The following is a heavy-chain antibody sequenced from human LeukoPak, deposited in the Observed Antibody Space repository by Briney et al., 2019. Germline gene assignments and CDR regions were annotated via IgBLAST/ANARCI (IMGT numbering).Heavy chain of an antibody. D-gene: IGHD5-18*01. CDR1: GFTFSSYA. CDR2: ISGSGGST. Sequence: PGGSLRLSCAASGFTFSSYAMSWVRQAPGKGLEWVSAISGSGGSTYYADSVKGRFTISRDNSKNTLYLQVNSLRAEDTAVYYCAKKLGFGGYSCFDYWGQGTLVTVSS. CDR3: AKKLGFGGYSCFDY. J-gene: IGHJ4*02. V-gene: IGHV3-23*01.